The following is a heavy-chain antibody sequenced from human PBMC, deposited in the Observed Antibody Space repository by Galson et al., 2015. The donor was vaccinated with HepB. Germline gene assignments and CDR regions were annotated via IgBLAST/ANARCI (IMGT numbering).Heavy chain of an antibody. CDR2: FDPEDGET. J-gene: IGHJ6*02. D-gene: IGHD3-10*01. CDR1: GYTLTELS. V-gene: IGHV1-24*01. Sequence: SVKVSCKVSGYTLTELSMHWVRQAPGKGLEWMGGFDPEDGETIYAQKFQGRVTMTEDTSTDTAYMELSSLRSEDTAVYYCATNKDVVRGVIITERYYYGMDVWGQGTTVTVSS. CDR3: ATNKDVVRGVIITERYYYGMDV.